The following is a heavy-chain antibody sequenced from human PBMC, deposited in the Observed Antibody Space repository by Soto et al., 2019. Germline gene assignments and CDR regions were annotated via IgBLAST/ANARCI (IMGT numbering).Heavy chain of an antibody. D-gene: IGHD3-3*01. Sequence: GGSLRLSCIVSGFTFSDYNMNWVRQAPGKGLEWISFISSGGTTIYYTDSAKRRSTISRDNSRNSLFLQMNSLRDDDTAVYNCARGITISGGAGTNAFDFWGQGTVVTVSS. J-gene: IGHJ3*01. V-gene: IGHV3-48*02. CDR1: GFTFSDYN. CDR3: ARGITISGGAGTNAFDF. CDR2: ISSGGTTI.